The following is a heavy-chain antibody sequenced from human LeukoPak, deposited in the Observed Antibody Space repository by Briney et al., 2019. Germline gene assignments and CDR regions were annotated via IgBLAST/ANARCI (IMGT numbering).Heavy chain of an antibody. CDR3: ARATTVTIGGTDY. J-gene: IGHJ4*02. D-gene: IGHD4-17*01. CDR2: ISSSSSYI. V-gene: IGHV3-21*01. Sequence: GGSLRPSCAASGLTFSSYSMNWVRQAPGKGLEWVSSISSSSSYIYYADSVKGRFTISRDNAKNSLYLQMNSLRAEDTAVYYYARATTVTIGGTDYWGQGTLVTVSS. CDR1: GLTFSSYS.